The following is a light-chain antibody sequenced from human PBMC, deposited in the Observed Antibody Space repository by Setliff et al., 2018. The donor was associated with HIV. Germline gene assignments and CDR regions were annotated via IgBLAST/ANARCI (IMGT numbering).Light chain of an antibody. J-gene: IGLJ1*01. CDR2: EVA. CDR1: SNDIGAFKF. V-gene: IGLV2-14*01. CDR3: SSYTIFSTRS. Sequence: QSVLTQPASVSGSPGQSITVSCSGTSNDIGAFKFVSWYQQPPGKAPKLLIFEVANRSPGIPDRFSGSKSGNTASLSISGLQAEDEGDYYCSSYTIFSTRSFGTGTKVTVL.